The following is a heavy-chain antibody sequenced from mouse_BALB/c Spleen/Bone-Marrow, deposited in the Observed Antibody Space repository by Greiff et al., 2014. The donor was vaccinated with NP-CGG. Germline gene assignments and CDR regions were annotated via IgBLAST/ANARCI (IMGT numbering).Heavy chain of an antibody. Sequence: QVQLQQSGAELVRPGASVKLSCKTSGYIFTSYWIHWVQQRSGQGLEWIARFYPGTGSSYYNEKFKGRATLTADKSSSTAYMQLNSLKSEDSAVYFCARTSNPSMDYWGQGTSVTVSS. J-gene: IGHJ4*01. D-gene: IGHD6-1*01. CDR1: GYIFTSYW. CDR3: ARTSNPSMDY. V-gene: IGHV1S132*01. CDR2: FYPGTGSS.